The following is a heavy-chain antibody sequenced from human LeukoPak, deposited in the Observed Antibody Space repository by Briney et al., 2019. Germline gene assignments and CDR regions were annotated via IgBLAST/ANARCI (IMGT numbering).Heavy chain of an antibody. D-gene: IGHD6-19*01. CDR1: GGSISSYY. V-gene: IGHV4-59*01. J-gene: IGHJ4*02. CDR3: ARIHGGGWYYFDY. Sequence: SETLSLTCTVSGGSISSYYWSWIRQPPGKGLEWIGYIYYSGSTNYNPSLKSRVTISVDTSKNQFSLKLSSVTAADTAVYYCARIHGGGWYYFDYWGQGTLVTVSP. CDR2: IYYSGST.